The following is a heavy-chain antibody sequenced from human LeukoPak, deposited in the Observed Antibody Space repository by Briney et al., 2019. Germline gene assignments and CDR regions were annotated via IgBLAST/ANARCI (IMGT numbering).Heavy chain of an antibody. CDR2: IYYSGST. V-gene: IGHV4-61*08. D-gene: IGHD3-22*01. Sequence: PSETLSLTCTVSGGPISSGAYFWSWIRQHPGKGLQWIGYIYYSGSTYYNPSLKSRVTISVDTSKNQFSLKLSSVTAADTAVYYCARVRDDSSGSGAFDIWGQGTMVTVSS. CDR3: ARVRDDSSGSGAFDI. CDR1: GGPISSGAYF. J-gene: IGHJ3*02.